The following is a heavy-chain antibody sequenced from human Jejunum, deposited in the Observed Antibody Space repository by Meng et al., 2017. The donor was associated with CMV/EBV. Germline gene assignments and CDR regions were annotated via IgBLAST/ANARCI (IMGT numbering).Heavy chain of an antibody. D-gene: IGHD2-2*01. CDR2: IKQDGSEN. J-gene: IGHJ4*02. Sequence: RSFAASGFNFSNHWMTWVRQAPGKGLECVANIKQDGSENYYVDSVRGRFTISRDNAINSLYLQMNSLRPEDTAVYYCARGNSLPDWGRGTLVTVSS. CDR3: ARGNSLPD. V-gene: IGHV3-7*01. CDR1: GFNFSNHW.